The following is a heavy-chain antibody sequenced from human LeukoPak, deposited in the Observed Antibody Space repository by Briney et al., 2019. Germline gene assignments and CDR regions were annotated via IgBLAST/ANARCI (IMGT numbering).Heavy chain of an antibody. CDR3: ARGQDSSGYYYVIDY. CDR2: IKQDGSEK. V-gene: IGHV3-7*01. Sequence: PGGSLRLSCAASGFTFSSYWMSWVRHAPGKGLEWVANIKQDGSEKYYVDSVKGRFTISRDNAKNSLYLQMNSLRAEDMAVYYCARGQDSSGYYYVIDYWGQGTLVTVSS. J-gene: IGHJ4*02. D-gene: IGHD3-22*01. CDR1: GFTFSSYW.